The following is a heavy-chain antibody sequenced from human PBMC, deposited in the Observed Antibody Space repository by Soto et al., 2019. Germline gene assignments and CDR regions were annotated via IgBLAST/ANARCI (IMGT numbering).Heavy chain of an antibody. J-gene: IGHJ4*02. CDR2: TYYRSTWIH. CDR3: ARARRPHFNX. V-gene: IGHV6-1*01. D-gene: IGHD1-1*01. CDR1: GDSVSSSSSA. Sequence: LQTLSLSCPISGDSVSSSSSAWNWIRPSPSIGLECLGSTYYRSTWIHDYEVSVKSRIIINPDTSQNQFSLQLNSVTPDDTAVYYCARARRPHFNXWGLGTLVTVSX.